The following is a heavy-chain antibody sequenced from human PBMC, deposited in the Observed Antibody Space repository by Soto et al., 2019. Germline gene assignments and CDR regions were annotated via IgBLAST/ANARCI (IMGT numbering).Heavy chain of an antibody. J-gene: IGHJ6*03. D-gene: IGHD2-2*01. CDR3: ARDRGVVPPVASSTHYYYFLDG. CDR1: GYSFTNYG. CDR2: ISAYNGNT. V-gene: IGHV1-18*01. Sequence: QVQLVQSGVEVKKPGASVKVSCKASGYSFTNYGITWVRQAPGQEFEWMGWISAYNGNTNYAEKIQGRVTMIPDVSTSTTYLEIKSLSADDTDVYYCARDRGVVPPVASSTHYYYFLDGWGKGTTVTVSS.